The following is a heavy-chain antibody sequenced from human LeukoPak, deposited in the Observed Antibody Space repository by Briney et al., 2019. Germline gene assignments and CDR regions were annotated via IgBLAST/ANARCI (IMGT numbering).Heavy chain of an antibody. V-gene: IGHV4-39*01. Sequence: SETLSLTCTVSGGSVGSGTYYWSWIRQPPGKGLEWIGSMYYSGSTYYNPSLKSRVTISVGTSKNQFSLKLSSVTAADTAVYYCARHTYYYGSSGYYYPDYWGQGTLVTVSS. CDR3: ARHTYYYGSSGYYYPDY. D-gene: IGHD3-22*01. J-gene: IGHJ4*02. CDR1: GGSVGSGTYY. CDR2: MYYSGST.